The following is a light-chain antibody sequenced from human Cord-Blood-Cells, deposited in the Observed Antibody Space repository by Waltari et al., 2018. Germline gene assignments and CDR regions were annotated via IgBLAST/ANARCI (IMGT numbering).Light chain of an antibody. CDR2: AAS. Sequence: DIQMTQSPSSLSASVGDRVTITCRASQSISSYLNWYQQKPGKAPKLLIYAASSLQSGVPSRFSGSGSGTDFTLTISSLQPEDFATYYCQQSCSTPQRGSFGQGTKLEIK. V-gene: IGKV1-39*01. CDR3: QQSCSTPQRGS. CDR1: QSISSY. J-gene: IGKJ2*04.